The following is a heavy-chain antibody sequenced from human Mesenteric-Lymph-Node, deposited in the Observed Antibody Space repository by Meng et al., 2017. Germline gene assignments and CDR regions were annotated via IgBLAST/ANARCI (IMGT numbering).Heavy chain of an antibody. CDR3: ARDGWEPPRGGFDP. CDR1: GFNFRTYT. D-gene: IGHD1-26*01. J-gene: IGHJ5*02. Sequence: GGSLRLSCAASGFNFRTYTMNWVRQAPGKGLEWVSSINTRSNYINYADSVKGRFTISRDNAKNTLYLQMNSLRAEDTAVYYCARDGWEPPRGGFDPWGQGTLVTVSS. V-gene: IGHV3-21*01. CDR2: INTRSNYI.